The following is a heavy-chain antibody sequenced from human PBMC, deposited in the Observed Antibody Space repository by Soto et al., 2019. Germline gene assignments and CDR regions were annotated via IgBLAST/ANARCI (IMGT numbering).Heavy chain of an antibody. J-gene: IGHJ4*02. CDR1: VFTFVGYA. Sequence: PGWSLRLSCTSSVFTFVGYAMTWVRQAPGKGLERVGFIRGKAYGGTAEYAASVNGRFTISRDDSKNIAYLQMNSLKTEDTAVYYCTRGAAQWETFPYFFDFWGQGTLVTVSS. V-gene: IGHV3-49*04. D-gene: IGHD1-26*01. CDR2: IRGKAYGGTA. CDR3: TRGAAQWETFPYFFDF.